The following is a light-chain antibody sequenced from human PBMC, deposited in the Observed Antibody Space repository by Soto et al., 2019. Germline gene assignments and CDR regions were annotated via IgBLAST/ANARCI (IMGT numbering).Light chain of an antibody. V-gene: IGLV2-11*01. CDR1: SADVGRFNY. Sequence: QSALTQPRSVSGSPGQSVTISCTGTSADVGRFNYVSLYQQHPGQAPKLIISEVTQRASGVPARFSGSRSGNTASLSISGLRPEDEADYYCCAFGGVFGMFGGGTKLTVL. CDR2: EVT. J-gene: IGLJ3*02. CDR3: CAFGGVFGM.